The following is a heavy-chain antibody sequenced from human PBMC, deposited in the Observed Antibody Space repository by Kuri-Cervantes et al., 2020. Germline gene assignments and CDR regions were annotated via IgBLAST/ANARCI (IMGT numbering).Heavy chain of an antibody. CDR2: IYYSGST. CDR3: ARGRYSYYDILTGGMDV. V-gene: IGHV4-59*12. Sequence: SETLSLTCTVSGGSISSYYWSWIRQPPGKGLEWIGYIYYSGSTNYNPSLKSRVTISVDTSKNQSSLKLSSLTAADTAVYYCARGRYSYYDILTGGMDVWGQGTTVTVSS. CDR1: GGSISSYY. J-gene: IGHJ6*02. D-gene: IGHD3-9*01.